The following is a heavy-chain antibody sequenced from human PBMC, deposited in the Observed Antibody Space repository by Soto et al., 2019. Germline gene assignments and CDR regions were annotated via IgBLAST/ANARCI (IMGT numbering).Heavy chain of an antibody. Sequence: SETLSLTCAVYGGSFSGYYWSWIRQPPGKGLEWIGEINHSGSTNYNPSLKSRVTISVDTSKNQFSLKLSSVTAADTAVYYCARARMSIAARPGFDYWGQGTLVTVSS. J-gene: IGHJ4*02. V-gene: IGHV4-34*01. CDR1: GGSFSGYY. CDR3: ARARMSIAARPGFDY. D-gene: IGHD6-6*01. CDR2: INHSGST.